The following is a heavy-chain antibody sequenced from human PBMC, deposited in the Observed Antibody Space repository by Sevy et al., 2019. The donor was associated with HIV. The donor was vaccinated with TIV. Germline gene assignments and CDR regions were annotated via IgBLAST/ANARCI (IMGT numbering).Heavy chain of an antibody. CDR2: ISYDGSNK. CDR1: GFTFSSYA. V-gene: IGHV3-30-3*01. J-gene: IGHJ6*03. Sequence: GGSLRLSCAASGFTFSSYAMHWVRQAPGKGLEWVAVISYDGSNKYYADSVKGRFTISRDNSKNTLYLPMNSLRAEDTAVYYCAREGVVAAAADGLNYYYYYMDVWGKGTTVTVSS. CDR3: AREGVVAAAADGLNYYYYYMDV. D-gene: IGHD2-15*01.